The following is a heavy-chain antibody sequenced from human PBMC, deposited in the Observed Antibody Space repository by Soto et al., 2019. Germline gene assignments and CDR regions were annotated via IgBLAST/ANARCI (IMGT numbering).Heavy chain of an antibody. V-gene: IGHV4-4*02. Sequence: QVHLQESGPGLVKPSGTLSLSCAVSGVSISSDRWWSWVRQSPGKGLEWIGEIYHSGSTNYNSARQSRVTISTDISKNQFSLKLTSVTAAYTAVYYCVRNGYACPEYWGQGILLTVSS. CDR3: VRNGYACPEY. CDR2: IYHSGST. CDR1: GVSISSDRW. J-gene: IGHJ4*02. D-gene: IGHD3-3*01.